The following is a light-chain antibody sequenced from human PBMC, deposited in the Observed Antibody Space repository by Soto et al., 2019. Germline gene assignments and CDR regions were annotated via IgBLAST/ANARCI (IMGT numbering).Light chain of an antibody. CDR3: QQRSNWVT. CDR1: QSVGSN. J-gene: IGKJ5*01. V-gene: IGKV3-11*01. Sequence: EIVITQSPATLSVSPGERATLSCRASQSVGSNLAWYQQKPGQAPRFLIYDASNRATGIPARFSGSGSGTDFTLTISSLEPEDFAVYYCQQRSNWVTFGQGTRLEIK. CDR2: DAS.